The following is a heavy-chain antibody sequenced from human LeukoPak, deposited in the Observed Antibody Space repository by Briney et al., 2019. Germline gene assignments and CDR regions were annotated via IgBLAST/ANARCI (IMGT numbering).Heavy chain of an antibody. CDR3: ARGIYYYGSGRGVNWFDP. CDR1: GSSISSYY. V-gene: IGHV4-4*07. Sequence: SATLTLTCTASGSSISSYYWSWIRQPAGKGLEWIGRIYTSGSTNYNPSLQSRVTMSADTSNNTFSLQLSSVTAADTAVYYCARGIYYYGSGRGVNWFDPWGQGTLVTVSS. CDR2: IYTSGST. J-gene: IGHJ5*02. D-gene: IGHD3-10*01.